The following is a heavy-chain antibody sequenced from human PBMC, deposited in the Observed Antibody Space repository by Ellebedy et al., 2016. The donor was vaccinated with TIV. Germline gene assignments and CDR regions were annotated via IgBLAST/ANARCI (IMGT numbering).Heavy chain of an antibody. Sequence: SGPTLVXPTQTLTLTCTFSGFSLSTSGMCVSWIRQPPGKALEWLALIDWDDDKYYSTSLKTRLTISKDTSKNQVVLTMTNMDPVDTATYYCARLWFGELGGYYYGMDVWGQGTTVTVSS. D-gene: IGHD3-10*01. CDR3: ARLWFGELGGYYYGMDV. CDR1: GFSLSTSGMC. V-gene: IGHV2-70*01. CDR2: IDWDDDK. J-gene: IGHJ6*02.